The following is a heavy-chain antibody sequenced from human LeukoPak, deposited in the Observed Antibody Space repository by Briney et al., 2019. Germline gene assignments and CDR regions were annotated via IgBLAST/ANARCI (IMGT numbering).Heavy chain of an antibody. CDR3: ARLFRYYYGSGAPRGYFDY. CDR2: IYYSGST. CDR1: GGSISSYY. D-gene: IGHD3-10*01. Sequence: PSETLSLTCTVSGGSISSYYWSWIRQPPGKGLEWIGYIYYSGSTNYNPSLKSRVTISVDTSKNQFSLKLSSVTAADTAVYFCARLFRYYYGSGAPRGYFDYWGQGTLVTVSS. V-gene: IGHV4-59*12. J-gene: IGHJ4*02.